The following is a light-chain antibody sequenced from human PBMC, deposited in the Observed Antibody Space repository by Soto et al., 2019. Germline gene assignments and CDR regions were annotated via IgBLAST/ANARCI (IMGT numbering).Light chain of an antibody. CDR1: QSVSSN. Sequence: EIVLTQSPATLSVSPGERATLSCRASQSVSSNLAWYQQKPGQAPRPLIYGASTRATGIPARFSGSGSGTEFTLTISSLQSEDFAVYYCQQYYNWPLTFGGGTKVDI. J-gene: IGKJ4*01. CDR2: GAS. CDR3: QQYYNWPLT. V-gene: IGKV3-15*01.